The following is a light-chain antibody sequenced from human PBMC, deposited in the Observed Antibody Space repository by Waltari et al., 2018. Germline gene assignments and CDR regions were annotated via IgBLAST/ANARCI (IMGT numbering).Light chain of an antibody. Sequence: EIVLTQSPGSLSSSPGERVTLSCRASQSVSRALAWYQQKPGQAPRLRIFGASSRATGIPDRFSGSGSETDFSLTISRLEPEDFAVYYCQHYVRLPATFGRGTKVEIK. CDR2: GAS. CDR1: QSVSRA. V-gene: IGKV3-20*01. J-gene: IGKJ1*01. CDR3: QHYVRLPAT.